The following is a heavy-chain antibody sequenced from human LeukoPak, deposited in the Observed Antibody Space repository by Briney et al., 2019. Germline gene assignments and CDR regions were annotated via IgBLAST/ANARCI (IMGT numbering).Heavy chain of an antibody. Sequence: SVKVSCKASGGTFSSYAISWVRQAPGQGLEWMGRIIPILGIANYAQKFQGRVTIIADKSTSTAYMELSSLRSEDTAVYYCARSPDHSSGYYYFWGQGTLVTVSS. CDR1: GGTFSSYA. J-gene: IGHJ4*02. D-gene: IGHD3-22*01. CDR2: IIPILGIA. V-gene: IGHV1-69*04. CDR3: ARSPDHSSGYYYF.